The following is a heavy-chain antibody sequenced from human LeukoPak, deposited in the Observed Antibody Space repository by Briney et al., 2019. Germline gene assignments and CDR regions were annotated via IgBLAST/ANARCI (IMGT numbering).Heavy chain of an antibody. V-gene: IGHV3-33*06. J-gene: IGHJ4*02. D-gene: IGHD3-22*01. Sequence: GGSLRLSCAASGFTFSSYGMHWVRQAPGKGLEWVAVIWYDGSNKYYADSVKGRFTISRDNSKNTLYLQMNSLRAEDTAAYYCAKAWDHYDSSGEYYFDYWGQGTLVTVSS. CDR1: GFTFSSYG. CDR3: AKAWDHYDSSGEYYFDY. CDR2: IWYDGSNK.